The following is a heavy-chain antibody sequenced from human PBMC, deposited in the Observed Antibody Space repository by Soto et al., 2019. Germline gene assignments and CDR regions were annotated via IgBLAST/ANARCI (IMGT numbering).Heavy chain of an antibody. Sequence: EVQLLESGGGLVQPGGSLRLSCAASKFTFSSYAMSWVRQAPGKGLEWVSAISGSGGSTLYADSVKGRFTISRDNSKNTLYLQMNSLRGEGTAVYYCAKEDLERDYFDYWGQGTLVTVSS. D-gene: IGHD1-1*01. CDR3: AKEDLERDYFDY. CDR1: KFTFSSYA. J-gene: IGHJ4*02. V-gene: IGHV3-23*01. CDR2: ISGSGGST.